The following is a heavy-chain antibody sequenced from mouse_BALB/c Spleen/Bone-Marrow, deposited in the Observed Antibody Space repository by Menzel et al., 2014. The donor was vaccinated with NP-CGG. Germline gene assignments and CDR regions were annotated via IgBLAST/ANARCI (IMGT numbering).Heavy chain of an antibody. CDR2: IDPANGNT. D-gene: IGHD2-2*01. CDR3: ASYVYGYYFDY. V-gene: IGHV14-3*02. Sequence: EVQLQQSGAELVKPGASVKLPCTASGFNIKDTYMHWVKQRPEQGLEWIGRIDPANGNTKYDPKFQGKATITADTSSNTAYLQLSSLTSGDTAVYYCASYVYGYYFDYWGQGTTLTVSS. J-gene: IGHJ2*01. CDR1: GFNIKDTY.